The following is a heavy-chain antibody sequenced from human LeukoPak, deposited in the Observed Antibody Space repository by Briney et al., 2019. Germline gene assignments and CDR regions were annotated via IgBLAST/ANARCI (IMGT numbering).Heavy chain of an antibody. CDR3: ATDYGSGSYDY. CDR2: VDPEDGET. J-gene: IGHJ4*02. CDR1: GYTFTDYY. Sequence: ASVKISCKVSGYTFTDYYMHWLQQAPGKGLEWMGLVDPEDGETIYAEKFQGRVTITADTSTDTAYMELSSLRSEDTAVYYCATDYGSGSYDYWGQGTLVTVSS. D-gene: IGHD1-26*01. V-gene: IGHV1-69-2*01.